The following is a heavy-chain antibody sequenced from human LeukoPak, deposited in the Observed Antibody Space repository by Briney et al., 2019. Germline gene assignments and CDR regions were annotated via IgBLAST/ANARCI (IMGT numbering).Heavy chain of an antibody. CDR3: AGGCSGGSCRALYYYYGMDV. J-gene: IGHJ6*02. CDR1: GCTLSSYA. V-gene: IGHV1-69*04. D-gene: IGHD2-15*01. Sequence: LVKLSCKASGCTLSSYAISWVRQAPGPGLEWWGRIIPILGIANYAQTFQGRVTITAHKSSSTTYMELSRLRSQVTAVSYFAGGCSGGSCRALYYYYGMDVWGQGTTVTVSS. CDR2: IIPILGIA.